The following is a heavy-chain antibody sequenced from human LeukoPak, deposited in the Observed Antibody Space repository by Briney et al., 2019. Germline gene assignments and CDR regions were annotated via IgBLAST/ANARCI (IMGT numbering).Heavy chain of an antibody. J-gene: IGHJ4*02. D-gene: IGHD4-11*01. V-gene: IGHV3-21*01. Sequence: GSLRLSCAASGFTFSSYSMNWVRQAPGKGLEWVSSISSSSSYIYYADSVKGRFTISRDNAKNSLYLQMNSLRAEDTAVYYCARTYTTVTTMTDYWGQGTLVTVSS. CDR2: ISSSSSYI. CDR1: GFTFSSYS. CDR3: ARTYTTVTTMTDY.